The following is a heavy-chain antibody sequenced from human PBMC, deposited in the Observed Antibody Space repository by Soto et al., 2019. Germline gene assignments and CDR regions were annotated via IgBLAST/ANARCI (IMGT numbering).Heavy chain of an antibody. J-gene: IGHJ6*03. Sequence: EVQLLESGGGLGQPGGSLRLSCAASGFTFSSYAMSWVRQAPGKGLEWVSVISGSGGSTYYADSVKGRFTISRDNSKNTLYLQMNSLRAEDTAVYYCVKGQISSSWYYYYYYMDVWGKGTTVTVSS. CDR3: VKGQISSSWYYYYYYMDV. V-gene: IGHV3-23*01. D-gene: IGHD6-13*01. CDR1: GFTFSSYA. CDR2: ISGSGGST.